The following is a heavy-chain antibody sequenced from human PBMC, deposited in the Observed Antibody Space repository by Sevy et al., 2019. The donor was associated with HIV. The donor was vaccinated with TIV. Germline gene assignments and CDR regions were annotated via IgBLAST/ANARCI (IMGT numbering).Heavy chain of an antibody. D-gene: IGHD6-25*01. Sequence: GGSLRLSCASSGFTFISHPMTWVRQAPGKGLEWVASISSSGGSTYYADSVKGRFTISRDNSKKMVDLQMNSLGVADPAVYFCAKEDFRGFDAWGQGTLVTVSS. CDR3: AKEDFRGFDA. J-gene: IGHJ5*02. V-gene: IGHV3-23*01. CDR2: ISSSGGST. CDR1: GFTFISHP.